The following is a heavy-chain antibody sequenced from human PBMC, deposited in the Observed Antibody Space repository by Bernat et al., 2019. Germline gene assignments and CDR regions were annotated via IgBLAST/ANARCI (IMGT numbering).Heavy chain of an antibody. J-gene: IGHJ4*02. D-gene: IGHD2-8*01. Sequence: QVQLVESGGGVVQPGRSLRISCAASGFTFSSYAMHWVRQAPGKGLERVAVISYDGSNKYYADSVKGRFTISRDNSKNTLYLQMNSLRAEDAAVYYWARDRAGLMVHDTSGSFDYWGQGTLVNVSS. V-gene: IGHV3-30-3*01. CDR1: GFTFSSYA. CDR3: ARDRAGLMVHDTSGSFDY. CDR2: ISYDGSNK.